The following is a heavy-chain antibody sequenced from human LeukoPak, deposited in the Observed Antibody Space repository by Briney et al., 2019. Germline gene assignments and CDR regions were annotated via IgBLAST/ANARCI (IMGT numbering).Heavy chain of an antibody. D-gene: IGHD4-23*01. CDR1: GGSITRYY. Sequence: SETLSLTCTVSGGSITRYYWSWIRQPPRVGLEWIGYIFYSGSTDYSPSLQSRATISLDTSKRQFSLILTSVTTAHTTVHYFASFYGGNSAFEFWGQGSLVTVSS. V-gene: IGHV4-59*01. CDR3: ASFYGGNSAFEF. J-gene: IGHJ4*02. CDR2: IFYSGST.